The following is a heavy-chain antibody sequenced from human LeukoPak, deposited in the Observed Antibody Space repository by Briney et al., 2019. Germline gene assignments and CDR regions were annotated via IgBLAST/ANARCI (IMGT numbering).Heavy chain of an antibody. V-gene: IGHV4-30-2*01. D-gene: IGHD3-22*01. CDR1: GGSISSGGYY. J-gene: IGHJ5*02. CDR2: IYHSGST. Sequence: SETLSLTCTVSGGSISSGGYYWSWIRQPPGKGLEWIGYIYHSGSTYYNPSLKSRVTISVDRSKNQFSLKLSSVTAADTAVYYCARVYDTAGWFDPWGQGTLVTVSS. CDR3: ARVYDTAGWFDP.